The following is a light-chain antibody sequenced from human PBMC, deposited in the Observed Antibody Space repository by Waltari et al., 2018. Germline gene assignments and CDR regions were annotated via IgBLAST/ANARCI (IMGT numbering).Light chain of an antibody. Sequence: DIQMTQSPSSLSASVGDRVTITCRASQGIGNDLGWYQQKPGKAPKRLIYAASTLQSGVPSRLSGSGSGTEFTLTISSLQPEDFASYYCLQYNSYPWAFGKGPRWKSN. V-gene: IGKV1-17*01. J-gene: IGKJ1*01. CDR2: AAS. CDR1: QGIGND. CDR3: LQYNSYPWA.